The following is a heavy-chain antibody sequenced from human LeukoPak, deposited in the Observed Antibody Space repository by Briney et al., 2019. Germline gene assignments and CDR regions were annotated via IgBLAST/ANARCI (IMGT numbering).Heavy chain of an antibody. J-gene: IGHJ3*02. CDR2: ISGSGGST. CDR3: AKEYDFWSGPSIGDAFDI. CDR1: GFTFSTYW. Sequence: GGSLRLSCAASGFTFSTYWMHWVRQTPGKGLEWVSAISGSGGSTYYADSVKGRFTISRDNSKNTLYLQMNSLRAEDTAVYYCAKEYDFWSGPSIGDAFDIWGQGTMVTVSS. V-gene: IGHV3-23*01. D-gene: IGHD3-3*01.